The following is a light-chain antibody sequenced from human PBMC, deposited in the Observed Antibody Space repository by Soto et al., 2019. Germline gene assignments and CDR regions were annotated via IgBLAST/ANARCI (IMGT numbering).Light chain of an antibody. CDR1: QSVLYSSNNKNF. V-gene: IGKV4-1*01. J-gene: IGKJ1*01. Sequence: DIVMTQSPDSLAVSLGERATVNCKSSQSVLYSSNNKNFLAWYQQKPGKAPNLLIHAASSLQSGVPSRFSGSGSGTDFTLTISSLQPEDFATYYCQQSYSTPWTFGQGTKVDIK. CDR3: QQSYSTPWT. CDR2: AAS.